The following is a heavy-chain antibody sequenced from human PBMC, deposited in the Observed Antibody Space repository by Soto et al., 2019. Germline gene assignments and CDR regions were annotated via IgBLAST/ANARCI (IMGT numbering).Heavy chain of an antibody. CDR2: ISSSSSYI. J-gene: IGHJ3*02. CDR3: ARVRTTYDAFDI. Sequence: EVQLVESGGGLVKPGGSLRLSCAASGFTFSSYSMNWVRQAPGKGLEWVSSISSSSSYIYYADSVKGRFTISRDNAKNSLYLKMNSLRAEDTAVYYCARVRTTYDAFDIWGQGTMVTVSS. CDR1: GFTFSSYS. D-gene: IGHD4-17*01. V-gene: IGHV3-21*01.